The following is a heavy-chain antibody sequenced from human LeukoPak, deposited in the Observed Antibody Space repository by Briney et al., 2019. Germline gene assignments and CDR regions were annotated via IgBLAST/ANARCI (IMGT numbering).Heavy chain of an antibody. D-gene: IGHD3-22*01. CDR1: GGSISSGGYY. V-gene: IGHV4-31*03. J-gene: IGHJ6*02. Sequence: PSETLSLTCTLSGGSISSGGYYWSWIRQHPGKGLEWIGYIYYSGSTYYNPSLKSRVTISVDTSKNQFSLKLSSVTAADTAVYYCARDYDSSGYYYYGMDVWGQGTTVTVSS. CDR2: IYYSGST. CDR3: ARDYDSSGYYYYGMDV.